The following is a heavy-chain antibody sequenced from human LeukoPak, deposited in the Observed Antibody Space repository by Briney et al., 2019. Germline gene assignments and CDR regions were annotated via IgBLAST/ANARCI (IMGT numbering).Heavy chain of an antibody. CDR2: INPSGGGT. CDR3: ARAGWMSSGWFSDY. V-gene: IGHV1-46*01. CDR1: GYTFTSYD. Sequence: ASVKVSCKASGYTFTSYDINWVRQATGQGLEWMGIINPSGGGTSYAQKFQGRVTMTRDMSTSTVYMELSSLRSEDTAVYYCARAGWMSSGWFSDYWGQGTLVTVSS. D-gene: IGHD6-19*01. J-gene: IGHJ4*02.